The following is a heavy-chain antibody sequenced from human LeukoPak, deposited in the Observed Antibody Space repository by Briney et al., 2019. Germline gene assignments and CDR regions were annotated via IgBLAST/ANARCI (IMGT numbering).Heavy chain of an antibody. D-gene: IGHD6-13*01. V-gene: IGHV4-59*08. CDR2: IYYSGST. CDR1: GGSISSYY. CDR3: ARRIAAAGVVDY. J-gene: IGHJ4*02. Sequence: SETLSLTCTVSGGSISSYYWSWIRQPPGKGLEWIGYIYYSGSTNYNPSLKSRVTISVDTSKNQFSLKLSSVTAADTAVYYCARRIAAAGVVDYWGQGTLVTVSS.